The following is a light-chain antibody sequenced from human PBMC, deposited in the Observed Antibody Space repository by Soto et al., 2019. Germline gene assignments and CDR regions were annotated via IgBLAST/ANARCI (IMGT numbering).Light chain of an antibody. V-gene: IGKV3D-15*01. CDR1: QSVGDTY. J-gene: IGKJ5*01. Sequence: EIVLTQSPGTLSLSPGDRATLSCRASQSVGDTYLAWYQQIPGQAPRLLIYGASNRATGIPDRFSGSGSGTEFTLTISSLQSEDFGIYYCQQYNNWPSTFGQGTRLEIK. CDR3: QQYNNWPST. CDR2: GAS.